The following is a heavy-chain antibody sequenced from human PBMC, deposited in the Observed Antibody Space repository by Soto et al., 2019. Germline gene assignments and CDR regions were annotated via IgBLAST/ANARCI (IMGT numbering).Heavy chain of an antibody. CDR3: ARRYGVGFDY. CDR1: GGSISSYY. CDR2: IYYSGST. D-gene: IGHD4-17*01. Sequence: QVQLQESGPGLVKPSETLSLTCTVSGGSISSYYWSWIRQPPGKGLEWIGYIYYSGSTNYNPSLKSRVTISVDTSKNQFSRKLSSVTAADTAVYYCARRYGVGFDYWGQGTLVTVSS. J-gene: IGHJ4*02. V-gene: IGHV4-59*08.